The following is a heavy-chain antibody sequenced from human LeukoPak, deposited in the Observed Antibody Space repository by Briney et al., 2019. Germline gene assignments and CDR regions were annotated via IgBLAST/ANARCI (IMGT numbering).Heavy chain of an antibody. CDR2: ISWNSGSI. V-gene: IGHV3-9*03. J-gene: IGHJ4*02. D-gene: IGHD6-19*01. Sequence: GGSLRLSCAASGFTFDDYAMHWVRQAPGKGLEWVSGISWNSGSIGYADSVKGRFTISRDNAKNSLYLQMNSLRAEDMALYYCAKDKGNAAGAGSGWYYLDYWGQGTLVTVSS. CDR1: GFTFDDYA. CDR3: AKDKGNAAGAGSGWYYLDY.